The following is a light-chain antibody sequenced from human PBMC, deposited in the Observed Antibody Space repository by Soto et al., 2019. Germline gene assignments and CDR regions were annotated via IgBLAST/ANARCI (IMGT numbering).Light chain of an antibody. V-gene: IGKV3-15*01. CDR2: GAS. CDR1: QSVSSN. Sequence: EIVMTQSPATLSVSPGERATLSCRASQSVSSNLAWYQQKPGQAPRLLIYGASTRATGIPARFRGSGSGTEFTLTISSLQSEDFAVYFCQQYNNWPRTLGPGTKVDIK. J-gene: IGKJ3*01. CDR3: QQYNNWPRT.